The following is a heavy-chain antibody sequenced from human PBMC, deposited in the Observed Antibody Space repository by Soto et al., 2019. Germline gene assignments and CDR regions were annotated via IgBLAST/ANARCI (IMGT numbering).Heavy chain of an antibody. V-gene: IGHV4-59*01. D-gene: IGHD2-15*01. CDR1: GGSISSYY. CDR3: ARDVCGGSCQDDAFDI. J-gene: IGHJ3*02. CDR2: IYYSGST. Sequence: QVQLQESGPGLVKPSETLSLTCTVSGGSISSYYWSWIRQPPGKGLEWIGYIYYSGSTNYNPPLKSRVTISVDTSKNQFSLKLSSVTAADTAVYYCARDVCGGSCQDDAFDIWGQGTMVTVSS.